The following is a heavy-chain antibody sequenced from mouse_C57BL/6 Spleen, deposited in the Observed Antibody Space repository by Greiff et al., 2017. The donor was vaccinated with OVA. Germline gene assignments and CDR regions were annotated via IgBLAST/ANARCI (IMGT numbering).Heavy chain of an antibody. CDR1: GYTFTDYY. Sequence: VQLQQSGPVLVKPGASVKMSCKASGYTFTDYYMNWVKQSHGKSLEWIGVINPYNGGTSYNQKFKGKATLTVDKSSSTAYMELNSLTSEDSAVYYCAGGATVVADWYFDVWGTGTTVTVSS. D-gene: IGHD1-1*01. J-gene: IGHJ1*03. CDR2: INPYNGGT. V-gene: IGHV1-19*01. CDR3: AGGATVVADWYFDV.